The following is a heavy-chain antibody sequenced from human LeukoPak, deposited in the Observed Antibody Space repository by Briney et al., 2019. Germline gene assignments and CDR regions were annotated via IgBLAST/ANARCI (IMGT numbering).Heavy chain of an antibody. CDR3: ARANYGDYQYYFDY. J-gene: IGHJ4*02. D-gene: IGHD4-17*01. CDR1: GYTFTSNG. V-gene: IGHV1-18*04. CDR2: ISAYNGNT. Sequence: ASVKVSCKASGYTFTSNGISWVRQAPGQGLECMGWISAYNGNTTYAQKLQGRVTMTTDTSTSTAYMELRSLRSDDTAVYYCARANYGDYQYYFDYWGQGTLVTVSS.